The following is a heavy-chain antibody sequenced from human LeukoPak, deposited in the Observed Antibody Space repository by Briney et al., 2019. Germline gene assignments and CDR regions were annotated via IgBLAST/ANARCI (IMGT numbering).Heavy chain of an antibody. CDR1: GYTFTSYG. CDR2: ISAYNGNT. V-gene: IGHV1-18*01. CDR3: ARGDYGDRFDY. D-gene: IGHD4-17*01. J-gene: IGHJ4*02. Sequence: GASLKVSCKASGYTFTSYGISWVRQAPAQGLEWMGWISAYNGNTNNAQKLQGRVSMTTDTSTSTAYMELRSLRSDDTAVYYCARGDYGDRFDYWGQGTLVTVSS.